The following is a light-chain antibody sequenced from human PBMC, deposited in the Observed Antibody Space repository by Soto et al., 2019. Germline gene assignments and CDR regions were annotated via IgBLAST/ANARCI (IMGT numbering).Light chain of an antibody. CDR3: QQYGSSSWT. V-gene: IGKV3-20*01. CDR1: QSISSSY. J-gene: IGKJ1*01. Sequence: EIVLMQSPGTLSLSPGKRATLSCRASQSISSSYLAWYQQRPGQAPRLLIYGASSRATGIPDRFSGSGSGTEFTLTISRLEPEDFAVYYCQQYGSSSWTFGQGTKVDIK. CDR2: GAS.